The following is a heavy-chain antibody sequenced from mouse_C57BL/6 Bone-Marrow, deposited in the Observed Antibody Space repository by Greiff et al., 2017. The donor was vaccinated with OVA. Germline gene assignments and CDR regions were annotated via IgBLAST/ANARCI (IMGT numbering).Heavy chain of an antibody. V-gene: IGHV14-3*01. CDR1: GFNIKNTY. D-gene: IGHD2-1*01. Sequence: VQLKQSVAELVRPGASVKLSCTASGFNIKNTYMHWVKQRPEQGLEWIGRIDPANGNTKYAPKFQGKATITADTSSNTAYLQLSSLTSEDTAIYYCALLWSIFYYAMDYWGQGTSVTVSS. CDR3: ALLWSIFYYAMDY. J-gene: IGHJ4*01. CDR2: IDPANGNT.